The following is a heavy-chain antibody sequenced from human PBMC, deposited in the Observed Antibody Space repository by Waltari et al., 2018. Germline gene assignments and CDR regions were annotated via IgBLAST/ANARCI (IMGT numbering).Heavy chain of an antibody. CDR1: GGSISSYY. V-gene: IGHV4-59*13. CDR3: ARGGHYDILMDY. Sequence: QVQLQESGPGLVKPSETLSLTCTVSGGSISSYYWSWIRQPPGKGLEWIGYIYYSGSTNYNTSLKSRVTISVDTSKNQFSLKLSSVTAADTAVYYCARGGHYDILMDYWGQGTLVTVSS. D-gene: IGHD3-9*01. J-gene: IGHJ4*02. CDR2: IYYSGST.